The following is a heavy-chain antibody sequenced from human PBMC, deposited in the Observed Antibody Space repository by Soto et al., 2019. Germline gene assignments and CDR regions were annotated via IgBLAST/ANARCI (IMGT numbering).Heavy chain of an antibody. V-gene: IGHV6-1*01. J-gene: IGHJ3*02. CDR3: ARVPSTYYYDSSGYPDAFDI. D-gene: IGHD3-22*01. Sequence: SQTLSLTCAISGDSVSSNSAAWNWIRQSPSRGLEWLGRTYYRSKWYNDYAVSVKSRITINPDTSKNQFSLQLNSVTPEDTAVYYCARVPSTYYYDSSGYPDAFDIWGQGTMVTVSS. CDR2: TYYRSKWYN. CDR1: GDSVSSNSAA.